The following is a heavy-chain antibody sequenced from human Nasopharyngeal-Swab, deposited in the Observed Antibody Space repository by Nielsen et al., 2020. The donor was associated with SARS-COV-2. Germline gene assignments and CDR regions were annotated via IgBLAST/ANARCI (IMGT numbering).Heavy chain of an antibody. CDR1: GFTFDDYA. CDR2: ISWNSGSI. V-gene: IGHV3-9*01. J-gene: IGHJ3*02. Sequence: GGSLRLSCAASGFTFDDYAMHWVRQAPGKGLEWVSGISWNSGSIGYADSVKGRFTISSDNAKNSLYLQMNSLRAEDTALYYCAKDNYYGSGSYLAIRGAFDIWGQGTMVTVSS. CDR3: AKDNYYGSGSYLAIRGAFDI. D-gene: IGHD3-10*01.